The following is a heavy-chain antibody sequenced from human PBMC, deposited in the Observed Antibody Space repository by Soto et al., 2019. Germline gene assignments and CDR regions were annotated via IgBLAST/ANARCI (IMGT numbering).Heavy chain of an antibody. CDR3: ASSRLGELSPHFDY. CDR2: ISSSSSTI. Sequence: GGSLRLSCAASGFTFSSYSMNWVRQAPGKGLEWVSYISSSSSTIYYADSVKGRFTISRDNAKNSLYLQMNSLRDEDTAVYYCASSRLGELSPHFDYWGQGTLVTVSS. J-gene: IGHJ4*02. D-gene: IGHD3-16*02. CDR1: GFTFSSYS. V-gene: IGHV3-48*02.